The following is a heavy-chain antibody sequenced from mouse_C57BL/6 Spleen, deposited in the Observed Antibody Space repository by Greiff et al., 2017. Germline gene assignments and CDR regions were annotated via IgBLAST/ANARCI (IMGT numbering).Heavy chain of an antibody. CDR1: GYTFTGYW. D-gene: IGHD1-1*01. CDR2: ILPGSGST. V-gene: IGHV1-9*01. J-gene: IGHJ2*01. CDR3: ARGITTVVATSYFDY. Sequence: VKLMESGAELMKPGASVKLSCKATGYTFTGYWIEWVKQRPGHGLEWIGEILPGSGSTNYNEKFKGKATFTADTSSNTAYMQLSSLTTEDSAIYYCARGITTVVATSYFDYWGQGTTLTVSS.